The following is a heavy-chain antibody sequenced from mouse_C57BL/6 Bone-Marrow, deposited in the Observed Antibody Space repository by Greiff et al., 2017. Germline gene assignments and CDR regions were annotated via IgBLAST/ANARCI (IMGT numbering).Heavy chain of an antibody. V-gene: IGHV2-6-1*01. J-gene: IGHJ1*03. Sequence: VKLVESGPGLVAPSQSLSITCTVSGFSLTSYGVHWVRQPPGKGLEWLVVIWSDGSTTYNSALKSRLRISKDNSKSQVFLKMNSLQTDDTAMYYCARHDGSPHWYFDVWGTGTTVTVSS. D-gene: IGHD2-3*01. CDR1: GFSLTSYG. CDR3: ARHDGSPHWYFDV. CDR2: IWSDGST.